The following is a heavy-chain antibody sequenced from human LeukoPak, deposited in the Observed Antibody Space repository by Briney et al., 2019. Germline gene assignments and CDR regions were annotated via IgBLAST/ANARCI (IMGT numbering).Heavy chain of an antibody. D-gene: IGHD3-22*01. CDR3: ARGPPTDYYDSSGFYYVFDY. J-gene: IGHJ4*02. CDR1: GGSISSYY. CDR2: IYYSGST. Sequence: PSETLSLTCTVSGGSISSYYWSWIRQPPGKGLEGIGYIYYSGSTNYNPSLKSRVTISVDTSKNQFSLKLSSVTAADTAVYFCARGPPTDYYDSSGFYYVFDYWGQGTLVTVSS. V-gene: IGHV4-59*12.